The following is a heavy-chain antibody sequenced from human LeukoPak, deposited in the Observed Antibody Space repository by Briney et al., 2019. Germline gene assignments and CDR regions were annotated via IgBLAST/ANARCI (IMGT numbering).Heavy chain of an antibody. CDR3: ARSPLSGAYGGRNY. Sequence: GGSLRLSCAASGFTVSSNYMSWVRQAPGKGLEWVSVIYSGGSTSYADSVKGRFTISRDNAKNTLYLQMNSLRAEDTAVYYCARSPLSGAYGGRNYWGQGTLVTVSS. D-gene: IGHD4-23*01. CDR2: IYSGGST. CDR1: GFTVSSNY. V-gene: IGHV3-66*01. J-gene: IGHJ4*02.